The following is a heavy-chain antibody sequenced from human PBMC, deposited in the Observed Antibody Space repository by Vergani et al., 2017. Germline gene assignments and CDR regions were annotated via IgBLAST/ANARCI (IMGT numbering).Heavy chain of an antibody. CDR1: GFTFDTYT. CDR2: ISSGGSDI. Sequence: EVQLLESGGGFVQPGGSRRLSCAGAGFTFDTYTMAYVRQAPGKGLEWVATISSGGSDIFYADSVKGRFTISRDNSKNTLFQQMNSLKDENTAVYYCTTAWGLYYLHGEYFQYWGRGTLVSVSS. J-gene: IGHJ1*01. V-gene: IGHV3-23*01. D-gene: IGHD3-10*01. CDR3: TTAWGLYYLHGEYFQY.